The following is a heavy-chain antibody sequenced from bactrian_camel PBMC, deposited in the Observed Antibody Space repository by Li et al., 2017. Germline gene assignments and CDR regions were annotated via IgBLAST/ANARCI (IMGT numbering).Heavy chain of an antibody. Sequence: DVQLVESGGGSVQAGGSLRLSCAASGDTVGKIYMAWVRQAPGKGLEWVSGIDTDHGGGATYYADSVKGRFTISRDNAKNTVDLQMISLKPEDTAMYYCATKAKTWRPCPRPMDGEVFSSYGQGTQVTVS. CDR2: IDTDHGGGAT. J-gene: IGHJ4*01. CDR1: GDTVGKIY. V-gene: IGHV3S40*01. D-gene: IGHD1*01.